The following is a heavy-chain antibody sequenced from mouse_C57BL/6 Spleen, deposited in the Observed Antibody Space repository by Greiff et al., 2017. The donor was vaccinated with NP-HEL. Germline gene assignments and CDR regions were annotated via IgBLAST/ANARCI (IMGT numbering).Heavy chain of an antibody. Sequence: VKVVESGPGLVQPSQSLSITCTVSGFSLTSYGVHWVRQSPGKGLEWLGVIWSGGSTDYNAALISRLSISKDNSKSQVFFKMNSLQADDTAIYYCARGGVAYWGQGTLVTVSA. V-gene: IGHV2-2*01. CDR3: ARGGVAY. CDR1: GFSLTSYG. J-gene: IGHJ3*01. CDR2: IWSGGST.